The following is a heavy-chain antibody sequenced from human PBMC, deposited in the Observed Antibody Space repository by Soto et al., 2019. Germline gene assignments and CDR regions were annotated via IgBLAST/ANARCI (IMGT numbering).Heavy chain of an antibody. CDR3: ARTLRLNFFFNDA. CDR1: HECGNRGSHS. V-gene: IGHV4-30-4*07. CDR2: IYYSGTT. J-gene: IGHJ3*01. Sequence: TSTVYHECGNRGSHSCDGIWQPPGKGLEWIGNIYYSGTTYYNPSLGSRSRMSVDTSKNQFSLRLTSVTAADTAVYYCARTLRLNFFFNDA. D-gene: IGHD3-3*01.